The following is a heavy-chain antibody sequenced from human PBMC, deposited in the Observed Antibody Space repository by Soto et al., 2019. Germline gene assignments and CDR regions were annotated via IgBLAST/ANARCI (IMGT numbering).Heavy chain of an antibody. CDR2: IWYDGSNK. Sequence: QVQLVESGGGVVQPGRSLRLSCAASGFTFSSYGMHWVRQAPGKGLEWVAVIWYDGSNKYYADSVKGRFTISRDNSQNTLYLQMNGLRAEDTAVYYCASTIVGATTRNDAFDIWGQGTMVTVSS. J-gene: IGHJ3*02. V-gene: IGHV3-33*01. CDR1: GFTFSSYG. CDR3: ASTIVGATTRNDAFDI. D-gene: IGHD1-26*01.